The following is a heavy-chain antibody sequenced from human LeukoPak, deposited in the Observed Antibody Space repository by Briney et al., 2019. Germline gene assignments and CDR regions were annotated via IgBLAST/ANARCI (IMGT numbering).Heavy chain of an antibody. J-gene: IGHJ5*02. CDR1: GFTFSSYS. V-gene: IGHV3-48*01. D-gene: IGHD2-21*01. Sequence: PGGSLRLSCAASGFTFSSYSMNWVRQAPGKGLEWVSYISSSSTIYYADSVKGRFTISRDNAKNSLYLQMNSLRAEDTAVYYCASPGSRDSPGPWGQGTLVTVSS. CDR2: ISSSSTI. CDR3: ASPGSRDSPGP.